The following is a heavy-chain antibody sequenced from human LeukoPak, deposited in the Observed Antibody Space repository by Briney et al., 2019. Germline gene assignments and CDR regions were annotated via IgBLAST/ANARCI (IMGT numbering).Heavy chain of an antibody. CDR2: ISSSGSTK. J-gene: IGHJ4*02. V-gene: IGHV3-48*03. Sequence: GGSLRLSCAASGFTFSSYEMNWVRQAPGKGLEWVSYISSSGSTKYYVDSVKGRFTISRDNAKNSLFLQMNSLRAEDTAVYYCAREVTPYYWGQGTLVTVSS. CDR3: AREVTPYY. CDR1: GFTFSSYE. D-gene: IGHD4-23*01.